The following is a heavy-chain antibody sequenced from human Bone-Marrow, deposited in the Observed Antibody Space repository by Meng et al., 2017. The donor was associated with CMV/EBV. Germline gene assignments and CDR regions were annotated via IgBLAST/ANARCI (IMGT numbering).Heavy chain of an antibody. J-gene: IGHJ4*02. V-gene: IGHV3-48*03. D-gene: IGHD6-13*01. Sequence: GGSLRLSCGVSGFMFGNYEMSWVRQAPGKGLEWIADIDSTGWTTHYADSVQGRFTISRDNTRSSLFLQMNSLRADDTAVYYCASLIGAAPAFDYWGPGALVTGSS. CDR3: ASLIGAAPAFDY. CDR1: GFMFGNYE. CDR2: IDSTGWTT.